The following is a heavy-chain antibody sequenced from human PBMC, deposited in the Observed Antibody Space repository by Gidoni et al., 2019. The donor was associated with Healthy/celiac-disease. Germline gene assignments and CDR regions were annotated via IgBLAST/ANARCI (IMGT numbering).Heavy chain of an antibody. D-gene: IGHD1-26*01. CDR1: GYTFSRYC. CDR3: AKDRIVGATTPIDY. J-gene: IGHJ4*02. CDR2: ISYDGSNK. Sequence: QVQLVESGGGEVQPGRSLRLSCAASGYTFSRYCMHWVRQAPGKGLEWVAVISYDGSNKYYADSVKGRFTISRDNSKNTLYLQMNSLRAEDTAVYYCAKDRIVGATTPIDYWGQGTLVTVSS. V-gene: IGHV3-30*18.